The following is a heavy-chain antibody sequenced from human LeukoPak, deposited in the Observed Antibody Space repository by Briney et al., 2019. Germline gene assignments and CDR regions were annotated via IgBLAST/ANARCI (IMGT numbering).Heavy chain of an antibody. CDR2: INPNSGGT. CDR3: AREPTLGYSFDY. Sequence: ASVTVSCKASGYTFTGYYMHWVRQSPGQGLEWMGWINPNSGGTKYAQKFQGRVTMTRDTSISTAYMDLSRLRSDDTAVYYCAREPTLGYSFDYWGQGTLVTVSS. D-gene: IGHD5-18*01. V-gene: IGHV1-2*02. J-gene: IGHJ4*02. CDR1: GYTFTGYY.